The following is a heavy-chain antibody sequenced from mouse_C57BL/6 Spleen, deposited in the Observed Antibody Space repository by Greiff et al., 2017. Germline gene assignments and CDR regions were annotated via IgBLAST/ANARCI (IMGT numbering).Heavy chain of an antibody. CDR3: TREGLPGAMDY. J-gene: IGHJ4*01. CDR1: GFTFSSYA. Sequence: EVKVVESGAGLVKPGGSLKLSCAASGFTFSSYAMSWVRQTPEKRLEWVAYISSGGDLIYYADTVKGRFTISRDNARNTLYLQKSSLKSEDTAMYYCTREGLPGAMDYVGQGNSVTVAS. D-gene: IGHD3-1*01. CDR2: ISSGGDLI. V-gene: IGHV5-9-1*02.